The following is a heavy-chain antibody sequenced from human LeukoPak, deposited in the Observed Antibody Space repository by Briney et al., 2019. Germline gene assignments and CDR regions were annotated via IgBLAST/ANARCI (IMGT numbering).Heavy chain of an antibody. CDR1: GGSFSGYY. CDR3: ASPPVYDFWSGYVGGYYMDV. V-gene: IGHV4-34*01. CDR2: MNHSGST. Sequence: PSETLSLTCAVYGGSFSGYYWSWIRQPPGKGLEWIGEMNHSGSTNYNPSLKSRVTISVDTSKNQFSLQLSSVTAADTAVYYCASPPVYDFWSGYVGGYYMDVWGKGTTVTVSS. J-gene: IGHJ6*03. D-gene: IGHD3-3*01.